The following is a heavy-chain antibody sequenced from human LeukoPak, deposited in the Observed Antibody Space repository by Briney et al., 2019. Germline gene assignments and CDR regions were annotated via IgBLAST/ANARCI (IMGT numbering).Heavy chain of an antibody. Sequence: GGSLRLSCAASGFTFSSYSMNWVRQAPGKGLEWVSSISSSSSYIYSADSVKGRFTISRDNAKNSLYLQMNSLRVEDTAVYYCAGVWSPPYTSSRPYYFDYWGQGTLVTVSS. D-gene: IGHD6-13*01. CDR3: AGVWSPPYTSSRPYYFDY. CDR2: ISSSSSYI. J-gene: IGHJ4*02. V-gene: IGHV3-21*01. CDR1: GFTFSSYS.